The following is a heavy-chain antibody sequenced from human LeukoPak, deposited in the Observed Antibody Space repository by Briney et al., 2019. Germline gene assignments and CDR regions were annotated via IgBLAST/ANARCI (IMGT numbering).Heavy chain of an antibody. Sequence: PGGSLRLSCAASGFTFTSYSMNWVRQAPGKGLEWVSSISSSSNYIYYADSVKGRFTISKDNAKNSLYLQMNSLRAEDTAVYYCAPNGGNPPNNNLEYWGQGTLVTVSS. CDR3: APNGGNPPNNNLEY. CDR2: ISSSSNYI. CDR1: GFTFTSYS. J-gene: IGHJ4*02. V-gene: IGHV3-21*01. D-gene: IGHD4-23*01.